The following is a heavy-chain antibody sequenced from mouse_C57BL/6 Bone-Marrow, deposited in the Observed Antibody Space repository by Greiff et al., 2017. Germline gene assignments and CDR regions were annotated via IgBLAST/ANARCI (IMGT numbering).Heavy chain of an antibody. V-gene: IGHV2-9*01. CDR3: ATLWLRRRDYAMDY. CDR2: IWGGGST. D-gene: IGHD2-2*01. Sequence: QVQLQQSGPGLVAPSQSLSITCTVSGFSLTSYGVDWVRPPPGKGLEWLGVIWGGGSTNYNSALMSRLSISKDNSKSQVFLKMNSLQTDDTAMYYCATLWLRRRDYAMDYWGQGTSVTVSS. J-gene: IGHJ4*01. CDR1: GFSLTSYG.